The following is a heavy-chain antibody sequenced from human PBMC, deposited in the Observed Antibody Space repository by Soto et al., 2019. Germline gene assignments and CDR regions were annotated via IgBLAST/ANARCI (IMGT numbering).Heavy chain of an antibody. Sequence: PGGSRRLSWPASGFTFKNYVMTWVRKAPGKGLQWVSLMTGGGTTDYADSAKGRFIISTDNSKNTLSLQKHNLRADDTALYYCSKMKGGIGRFYGLDAWGQGTMVTVSS. V-gene: IGHV3-23*01. CDR3: SKMKGGIGRFYGLDA. CDR1: GFTFKNYV. CDR2: MTGGGTT. J-gene: IGHJ6*02. D-gene: IGHD3-3*01.